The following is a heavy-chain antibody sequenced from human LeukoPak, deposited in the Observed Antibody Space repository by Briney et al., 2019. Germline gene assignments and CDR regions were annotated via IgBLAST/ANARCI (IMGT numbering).Heavy chain of an antibody. Sequence: PGGSLRLSCAGSGFTFSSYAMSWVRQAPRKGLEWVSAISDTGATTYDADSLKGRFTISRDNSRSTLYLQMNSLRAEDTALYYCAKDTSIGRYCTNGVCSPFDYWGQGTLVTVSS. CDR1: GFTFSSYA. D-gene: IGHD2-8*01. CDR3: AKDTSIGRYCTNGVCSPFDY. J-gene: IGHJ4*02. CDR2: ISDTGATT. V-gene: IGHV3-23*01.